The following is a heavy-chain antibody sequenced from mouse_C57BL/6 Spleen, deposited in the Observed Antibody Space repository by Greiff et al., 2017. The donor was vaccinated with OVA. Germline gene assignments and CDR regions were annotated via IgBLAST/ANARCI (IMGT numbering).Heavy chain of an antibody. Sequence: VQLQQSGAELARPGASVKMSCKASGYTFTSYTMHWVKQRPGQGLEWIGYINPSSGYTKYNQKFKDKATLTADKSSSTAYMQLSSLTSEDSAVYYCAREGSSGPYFDYWGQGTTLTVSS. CDR1: GYTFTSYT. J-gene: IGHJ2*01. CDR2: INPSSGYT. V-gene: IGHV1-4*01. CDR3: AREGSSGPYFDY. D-gene: IGHD3-2*02.